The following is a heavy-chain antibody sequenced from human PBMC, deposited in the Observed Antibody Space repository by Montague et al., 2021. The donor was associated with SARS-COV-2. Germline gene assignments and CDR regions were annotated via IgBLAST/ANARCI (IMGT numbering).Heavy chain of an antibody. CDR3: ARKDYYYGMDV. J-gene: IGHJ6*02. Sequence: SRSLSLSASGFPFSSYAMHWVRQAPGKGLEWVAVISYDGSNKYYADSVKGRFTISRDNSKNTLYLQMNSLRAEDTAVYYCARKDYYYGMDVWGQGTTVTVSS. CDR2: ISYDGSNK. V-gene: IGHV3-30*04. CDR1: GFPFSSYA.